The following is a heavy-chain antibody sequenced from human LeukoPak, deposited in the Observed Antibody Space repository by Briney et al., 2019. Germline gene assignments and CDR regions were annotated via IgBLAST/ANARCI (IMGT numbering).Heavy chain of an antibody. CDR2: ISAYNGNT. J-gene: IGHJ5*02. CDR3: ARDHWFDP. Sequence: VASVKVSCKASGYTFTSYGISWVRQAPGQGLEWMGWISAYNGNTNYAQKFQGRVTITRDTSASTAYMELSSLRSEDTAVYYCARDHWFDPWGQGTLVTVSS. CDR1: GYTFTSYG. V-gene: IGHV1-18*01.